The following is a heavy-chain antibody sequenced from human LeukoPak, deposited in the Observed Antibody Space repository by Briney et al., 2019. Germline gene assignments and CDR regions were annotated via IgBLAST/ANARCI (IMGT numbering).Heavy chain of an antibody. D-gene: IGHD1-26*01. J-gene: IGHJ3*02. CDR2: ISGSGGST. V-gene: IGHV3-23*01. CDR1: GFTFSSYA. Sequence: GGSLRLSCAASGFTFSSYAMSWVRQAPGKGLEWVSAISGSGGSTYYADSVKGRFTISRDNSKNTLYLQMNSLRAEDTAVYYCAKDVNWGGSYEANDAFDIWGQGTMVTVSS. CDR3: AKDVNWGGSYEANDAFDI.